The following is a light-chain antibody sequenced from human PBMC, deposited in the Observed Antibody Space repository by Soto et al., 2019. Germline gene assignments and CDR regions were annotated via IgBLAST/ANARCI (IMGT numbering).Light chain of an antibody. Sequence: MLTQSPATLSLSPGARAILSCRASQDVSISLGWYQQKPGQAPRLLIYDASNRATGIPDRFSGSGSGTDFTLTISSLEPEDFAVYYCLQRASWRSFGQGTKLEIK. CDR2: DAS. CDR3: LQRASWRS. J-gene: IGKJ2*01. V-gene: IGKV3D-11*01. CDR1: QDVSIS.